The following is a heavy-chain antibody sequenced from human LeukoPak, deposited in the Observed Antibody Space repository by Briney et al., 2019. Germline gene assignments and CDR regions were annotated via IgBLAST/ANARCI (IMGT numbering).Heavy chain of an antibody. CDR3: AKGREGYNSYDY. V-gene: IGHV3-21*01. CDR1: GFTFSSNS. J-gene: IGHJ4*02. D-gene: IGHD5-24*01. CDR2: ISRSSSNI. Sequence: PGGSLRPSCAASGFTFSSNSMNWVRQAPGKGLEWVSSISRSSSNIYYADSVKGRFTITRDNAKNSLYLQMNSLRAEDTAVYYCAKGREGYNSYDYWGQGTLVTVSS.